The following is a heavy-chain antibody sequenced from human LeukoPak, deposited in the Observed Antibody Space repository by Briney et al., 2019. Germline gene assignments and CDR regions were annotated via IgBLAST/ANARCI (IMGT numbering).Heavy chain of an antibody. Sequence: GGSLRLSCAASGFTFSSYSMNWVRQAPWKGLEWVSYLSSSNSIIYYADSVKGRFTISRDNAKDSLYLQMNSLRDEDTAVYYCARDAPYDFWSGYQSGYMDVWGKGTTVTVSS. CDR1: GFTFSSYS. CDR3: ARDAPYDFWSGYQSGYMDV. D-gene: IGHD3-3*01. J-gene: IGHJ6*03. V-gene: IGHV3-48*02. CDR2: LSSSNSII.